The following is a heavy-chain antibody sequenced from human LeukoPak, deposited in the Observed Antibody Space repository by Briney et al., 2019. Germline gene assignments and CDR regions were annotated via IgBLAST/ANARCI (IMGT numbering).Heavy chain of an antibody. CDR2: ISSSGTII. CDR1: GFTFSSYE. V-gene: IGHV3-48*03. CDR3: ARTPYYYDSSGYYQKYGMDV. J-gene: IGHJ6*02. D-gene: IGHD3-22*01. Sequence: PGGSLRPSCAASGFTFSSYEMNWVRQAPGKGLEWLSYISSSGTIIYYADSVKGRFTISRDNAKNSLYLQMNSLRAEDTAVYYCARTPYYYDSSGYYQKYGMDVWGQGTTVTVSS.